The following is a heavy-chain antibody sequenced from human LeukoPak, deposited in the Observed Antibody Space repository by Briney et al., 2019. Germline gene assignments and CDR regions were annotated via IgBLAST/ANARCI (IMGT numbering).Heavy chain of an antibody. V-gene: IGHV4-34*01. CDR2: INHSGST. Sequence: KSSETLSLTCAVYGGSFSGYYWSWIRQPPGKGLEWIGEINHSGSTNYNPSLKSRVTISVDTSKNQFSLKLSSVTAADTAVYYCARGFGAYYDFWSGYTYWGQGNLVTISS. CDR3: ARGFGAYYDFWSGYTY. J-gene: IGHJ4*02. CDR1: GGSFSGYY. D-gene: IGHD3-3*01.